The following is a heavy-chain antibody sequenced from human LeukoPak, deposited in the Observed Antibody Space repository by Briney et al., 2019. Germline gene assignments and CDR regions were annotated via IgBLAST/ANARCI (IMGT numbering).Heavy chain of an antibody. CDR2: INPNSGGT. D-gene: IGHD3-22*01. J-gene: IGHJ4*02. CDR1: GYTFTGYY. V-gene: IGHV1-2*02. CDR3: ARALYSYYYDSSGHSDY. Sequence: ASAKVSCKASGYTFTGYYMHWVRQAPGQGLEWMGWINPNSGGTNYAQKFQGRVTMTRDTSISTAYMELSRLRSDDTAVYYCARALYSYYYDSSGHSDYWGQGTLVTVSS.